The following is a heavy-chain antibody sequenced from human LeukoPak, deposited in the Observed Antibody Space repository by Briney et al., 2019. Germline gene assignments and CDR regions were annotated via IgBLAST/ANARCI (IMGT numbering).Heavy chain of an antibody. CDR3: ARLGNYYDSSGYPLDY. Sequence: ASVKVSCKASRYTFTSYGISWVRQAPGQGLEWMGWISAYNGNTNYAQKLQGRVTMTTDTSTSTAYMELRSLRSDDTAVYYCARLGNYYDSSGYPLDYWGQGTLVTVSS. CDR1: RYTFTSYG. D-gene: IGHD3-22*01. V-gene: IGHV1-18*01. CDR2: ISAYNGNT. J-gene: IGHJ4*02.